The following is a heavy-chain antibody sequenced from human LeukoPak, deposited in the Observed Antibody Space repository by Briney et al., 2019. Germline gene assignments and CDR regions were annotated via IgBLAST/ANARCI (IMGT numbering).Heavy chain of an antibody. CDR2: ISSSGSTI. J-gene: IGHJ5*02. CDR1: GFTFSSYE. D-gene: IGHD1-1*01. CDR3: ARDCRTGDMRRDNWFDP. Sequence: PGGSLRLSCAASGFTFSSYEMNWVRQAPGKGLEWVSYISSSGSTIYYADSVKGRFTISRDDAKNSLYLQMNSLRAEDTAVYYCARDCRTGDMRRDNWFDPWGQGTLVTVSS. V-gene: IGHV3-48*03.